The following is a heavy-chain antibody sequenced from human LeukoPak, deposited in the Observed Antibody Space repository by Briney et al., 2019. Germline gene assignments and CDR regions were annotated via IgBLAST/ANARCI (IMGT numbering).Heavy chain of an antibody. CDR2: ISSSSSYI. CDR3: ARGGGERLNYYYGMDV. D-gene: IGHD3-10*01. V-gene: IGHV3-21*01. J-gene: IGHJ6*02. Sequence: GGSLRLSCAASGFTFSGYSMNWVRQAPGKGLEWVSSISSSSSYIYYADSVKGRFTISRDNAKNSLYLQMNSLRAEDTAVYYCARGGGERLNYYYGMDVWGQGTTVTVS. CDR1: GFTFSGYS.